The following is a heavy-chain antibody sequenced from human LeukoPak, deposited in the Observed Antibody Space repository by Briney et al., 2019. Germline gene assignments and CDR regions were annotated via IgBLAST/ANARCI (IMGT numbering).Heavy chain of an antibody. V-gene: IGHV3-21*01. CDR2: ISSSSSYI. CDR3: ARGPFTIFGVVITRYYYMDV. J-gene: IGHJ6*03. D-gene: IGHD3-3*01. CDR1: GFTFSSYG. Sequence: GGSLRLSCAASGFTFSSYGMHWVRQAPGKGLEWVSSISSSSSYIYYADSVKGRFTISRDNAKNSLYLQMNSLRAEDTAVYYCARGPFTIFGVVITRYYYMDVWGKGTTVTVSS.